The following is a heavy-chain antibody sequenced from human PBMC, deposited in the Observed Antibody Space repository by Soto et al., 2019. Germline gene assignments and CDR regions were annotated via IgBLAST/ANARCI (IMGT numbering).Heavy chain of an antibody. Sequence: ASVKVSCKASGYTFTSYYMHWVRQAPGQGLEWMGWINPNSGGTNYAQKFQGWVTMTRDTSISTAYMELSRLRSDDTAVYYCARGYVVVVAATVFGAFDIWGQGTMVTVSS. J-gene: IGHJ3*02. D-gene: IGHD2-15*01. CDR3: ARGYVVVVAATVFGAFDI. CDR2: INPNSGGT. V-gene: IGHV1-2*04. CDR1: GYTFTSYY.